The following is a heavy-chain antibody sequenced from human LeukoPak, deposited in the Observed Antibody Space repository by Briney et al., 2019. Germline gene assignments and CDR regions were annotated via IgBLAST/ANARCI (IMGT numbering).Heavy chain of an antibody. CDR1: GGSISSYY. J-gene: IGHJ3*02. CDR2: IYYSGST. Sequence: SETLSLTCTVSGGSISSYYWSWIRQPPGKGLEWLGYIYYSGSTNYNPSLKSRVTISVDTSKNQFSLKLSSVTAVDTAVYYCARVACSSTSCYYPMAAFDIWGQGTMVTVSS. D-gene: IGHD2-2*01. V-gene: IGHV4-59*01. CDR3: ARVACSSTSCYYPMAAFDI.